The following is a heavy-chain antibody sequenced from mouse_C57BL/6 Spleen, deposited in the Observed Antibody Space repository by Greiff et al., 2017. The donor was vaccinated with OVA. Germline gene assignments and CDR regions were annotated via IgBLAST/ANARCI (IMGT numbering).Heavy chain of an antibody. J-gene: IGHJ2*01. CDR2: INPSTGGT. CDR1: GYSFTGYY. V-gene: IGHV1-42*01. Sequence: EVKLMESGPELVKPGASVKISCKASGYSFTGYYMNWVKQSPEKSLEWIGEINPSTGGTTYNQKFKAKATLTVDKSSSTAYMLLKNLTSVDSAVYYCARELRYYFAYWGQGTTLTVSS. D-gene: IGHD1-1*01. CDR3: ARELRYYFAY.